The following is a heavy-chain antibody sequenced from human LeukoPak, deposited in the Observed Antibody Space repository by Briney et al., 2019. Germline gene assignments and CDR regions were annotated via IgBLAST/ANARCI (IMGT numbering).Heavy chain of an antibody. Sequence: ASQTLSLTCTVSGGSITSGSYYWRWIRQPAGKGLEWIGRICSSGSTNYDPSLKSRVTISVDTSKNQFSLKLSSVTAADTAVYYCARGFPHDAFDIWGQGTLVTVSS. J-gene: IGHJ3*02. CDR1: GGSITSGSYY. CDR3: ARGFPHDAFDI. CDR2: ICSSGST. V-gene: IGHV4-61*02.